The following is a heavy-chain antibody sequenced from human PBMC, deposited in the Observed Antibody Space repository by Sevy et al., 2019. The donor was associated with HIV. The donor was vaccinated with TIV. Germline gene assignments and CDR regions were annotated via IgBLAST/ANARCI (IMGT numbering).Heavy chain of an antibody. D-gene: IGHD3-22*01. CDR2: INWSWEYG. J-gene: IGHJ5*01. CDR1: GFSFDDYT. CDR3: ARDRRGYFHSDGYLISDSFDI. V-gene: IGHV3-20*04. Sequence: GGSLRLSCAASGFSFDDYTMNWVRQAPGKGLEWVAGINWSWEYGGYEESVAGRFTISRDNDKKFLYLQLISLRADDTAFYFCARDRRGYFHSDGYLISDSFDIWGQGTLVTVSS.